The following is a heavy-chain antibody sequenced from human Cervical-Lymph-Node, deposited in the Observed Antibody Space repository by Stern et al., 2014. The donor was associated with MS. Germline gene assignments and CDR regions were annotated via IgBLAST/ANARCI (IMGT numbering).Heavy chain of an antibody. CDR2: VYYSGIT. CDR3: ARGVTAVTNYVPNWCFDL. J-gene: IGHJ2*01. D-gene: IGHD4-11*01. V-gene: IGHV4-39*02. Sequence: QVQLQESGPGLVKPSETLSLTCTVSGGSITNRDYWGWIRQSPGKGLEWIGSVYYSGITYYRPSLKSRATISIDTSRNQFFLVLTSVTATDTAVYFCARGVTAVTNYVPNWCFDLWGRGTLVTVSS. CDR1: GGSITNRDY.